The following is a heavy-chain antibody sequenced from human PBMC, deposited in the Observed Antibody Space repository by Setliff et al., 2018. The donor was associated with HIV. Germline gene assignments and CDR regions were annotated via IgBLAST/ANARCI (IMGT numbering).Heavy chain of an antibody. Sequence: PSETLSLTCSVFGGSMNSHYWSWIRQPPGKGLEWIGLIYYTGIPTYNTSRKSRVTMSVDRSKNQFSLRLTSVTAADTAMYYCARVARVHPFDPWGQGTLVTVSS. CDR1: GGSMNSHY. J-gene: IGHJ5*02. CDR2: IYYTGIP. CDR3: ARVARVHPFDP. V-gene: IGHV4-59*11.